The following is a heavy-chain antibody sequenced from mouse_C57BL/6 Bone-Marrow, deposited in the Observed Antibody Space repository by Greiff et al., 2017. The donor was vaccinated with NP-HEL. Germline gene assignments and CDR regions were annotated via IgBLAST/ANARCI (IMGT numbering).Heavy chain of an antibody. CDR2: IYTRSGNT. J-gene: IGHJ3*01. CDR1: GYTFTSYG. V-gene: IGHV1-81*01. D-gene: IGHD2-3*01. CDR3: ARDDGYYSWFAY. Sequence: QVQLQQSGAELARPGASVKLSCKASGYTFTSYGISWVKQRTGQGLEWIGEIYTRSGNTYYNEKFKGKATLTADKSSSTAYMELRSLTSEDSAVYFCARDDGYYSWFAYWGQGTLVTVSA.